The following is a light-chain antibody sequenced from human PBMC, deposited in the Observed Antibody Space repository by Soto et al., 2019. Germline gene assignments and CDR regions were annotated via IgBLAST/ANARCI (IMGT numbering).Light chain of an antibody. CDR1: QSVSSY. CDR2: DAS. V-gene: IGKV3-11*01. J-gene: IGKJ4*01. CDR3: QQRSNWPST. Sequence: EIVLTQSPATLALSPGDRATLSCRASQSVSSYLAWYQQKPGQAPRLLIYDASNRAAGIPARFSGSGSGTDFQLTIPSLGPEDFAVYYCQQRSNWPSTFGGGTKVEIK.